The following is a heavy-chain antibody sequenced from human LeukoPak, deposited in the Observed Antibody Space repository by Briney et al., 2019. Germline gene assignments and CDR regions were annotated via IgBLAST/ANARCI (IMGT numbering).Heavy chain of an antibody. CDR2: ISGSGGST. CDR3: AKVDSSGWYGGVAFDI. D-gene: IGHD6-19*01. J-gene: IGHJ3*02. V-gene: IGHV3-23*01. Sequence: GGSLRLSCATSGFTFSSYAMSWVRQAPGKGREWVSAISGSGGSTYYADSVKGRFTISRDNSKNTLSLQMSSLRAEETAVYYCAKVDSSGWYGGVAFDIWGPGTVVIVSS. CDR1: GFTFSSYA.